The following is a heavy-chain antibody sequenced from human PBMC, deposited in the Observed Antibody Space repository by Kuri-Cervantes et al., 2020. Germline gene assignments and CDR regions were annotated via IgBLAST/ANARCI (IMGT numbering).Heavy chain of an antibody. CDR1: GFMFSSYG. V-gene: IGHV3-33*08. CDR3: ATALPYYYYFYMNV. J-gene: IGHJ6*03. Sequence: GGSLRLSCAASGFMFSSYGMHWVRQAPGKGLEWVAVVWYDGSNKYYADSVKGRFTISRDNSKNTLYLQMDSLKTEDTAVYFCATALPYYYYFYMNVWGKGTTVTVFS. CDR2: VWYDGSNK.